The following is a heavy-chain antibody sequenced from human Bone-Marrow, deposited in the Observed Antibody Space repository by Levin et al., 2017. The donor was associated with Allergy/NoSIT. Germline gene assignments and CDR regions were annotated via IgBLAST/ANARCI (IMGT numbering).Heavy chain of an antibody. Sequence: LSLTCAASGFTFSSYDMHWVRQATGKGLEWVSAIGTAGDTYYPGSVKGRFTISRENAKNSLYLQMNSLRAGDTAVYYCARVWYSSGWWYFDYWGQGTLVTVSS. D-gene: IGHD6-19*01. V-gene: IGHV3-13*01. CDR3: ARVWYSSGWWYFDY. J-gene: IGHJ4*02. CDR2: IGTAGDT. CDR1: GFTFSSYD.